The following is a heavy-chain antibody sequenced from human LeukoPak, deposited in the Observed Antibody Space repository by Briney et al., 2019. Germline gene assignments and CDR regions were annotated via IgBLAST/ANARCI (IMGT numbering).Heavy chain of an antibody. CDR2: ISGSGGIT. J-gene: IGHJ5*02. D-gene: IGHD3-22*01. Sequence: RPGGSLRLSCAASGFTFSSYAMSWVRQAPGKGLEWVSGISGSGGITYYAVSVKGRFTISRDNSKNTLYLQMNSLRAEDTAVYYCAKGPYYYDSSGYSRRWFDPWGQGTLVTVSS. V-gene: IGHV3-23*01. CDR3: AKGPYYYDSSGYSRRWFDP. CDR1: GFTFSSYA.